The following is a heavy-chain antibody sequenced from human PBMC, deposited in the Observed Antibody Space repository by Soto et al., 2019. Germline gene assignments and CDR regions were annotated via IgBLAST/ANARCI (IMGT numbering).Heavy chain of an antibody. D-gene: IGHD3-9*01. CDR3: AKGHYDILTDYYSRFDY. CDR2: INSDGSST. CDR1: GFTFSSYW. V-gene: IGHV3-74*01. Sequence: PGGSLRLSCAASGFTFSSYWMHWVRQAPGKGLVWVSRINSDGSSTSYADSVKGRFTISRDNAKNTLYLQMNSLRAEDTAVYYCAKGHYDILTDYYSRFDYWSHGTLVTVSS. J-gene: IGHJ4*01.